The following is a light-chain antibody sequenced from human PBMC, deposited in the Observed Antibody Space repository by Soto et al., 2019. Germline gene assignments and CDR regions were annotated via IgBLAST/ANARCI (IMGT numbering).Light chain of an antibody. J-gene: IGKJ4*01. CDR1: QSISSW. Sequence: DIQMTQSPSTLSASVGDRVTVTCRASQSISSWLAWYQQKPGKAPKLLIYKASSLESGVPSRFSGSGSGTEFTLAISSLQPDDFATYYCQQYNSYSLTFGGGTKVEIK. CDR3: QQYNSYSLT. CDR2: KAS. V-gene: IGKV1-5*03.